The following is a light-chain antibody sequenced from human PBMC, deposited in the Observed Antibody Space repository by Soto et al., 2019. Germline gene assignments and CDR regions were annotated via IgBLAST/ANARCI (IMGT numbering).Light chain of an antibody. Sequence: QSVLTQPPSVSGAPGQRVTISCSGSSSNFGAGYDVHWYQQLPGTAPKLLIYGNNNRPSGVPDRFSASKSDTSASLAITGLQAEDEADYYCQSYDSRLSAWVFGGGTKVTVL. CDR3: QSYDSRLSAWV. CDR2: GNN. CDR1: SSNFGAGYD. V-gene: IGLV1-40*01. J-gene: IGLJ3*02.